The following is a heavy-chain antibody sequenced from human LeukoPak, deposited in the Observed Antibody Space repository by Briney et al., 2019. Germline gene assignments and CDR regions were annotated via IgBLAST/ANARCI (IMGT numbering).Heavy chain of an antibody. CDR1: GFTFSSYD. V-gene: IGHV3-48*03. CDR2: ISSSGTTI. D-gene: IGHD1-26*01. Sequence: PGGSLRLSCAASGFTFSSYDMNWVRQAPGKGPEWVSYISSSGTTIYCADSVKGRFTISRDNAKNSLYLQMNSLRAEDTAVYYCARDSGSFYGMDVWGQGTTVTVSS. CDR3: ARDSGSFYGMDV. J-gene: IGHJ6*02.